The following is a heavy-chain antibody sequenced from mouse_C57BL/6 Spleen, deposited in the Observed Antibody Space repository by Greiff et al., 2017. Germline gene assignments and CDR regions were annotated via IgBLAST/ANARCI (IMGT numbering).Heavy chain of an antibody. CDR3: ARSRIYYDYDAWYFDV. V-gene: IGHV1-82*01. CDR2: IYPGDGDT. J-gene: IGHJ1*03. Sequence: QVQLQQSGPELVKPGASVKISCKASGYAFSSSWMNWVKQRPGKGLEWIGRIYPGDGDTNYNGKFKGKATLTADKSSSTAYMQLSSLTSEDSAVYFCARSRIYYDYDAWYFDVWGTGTTVTVSS. D-gene: IGHD2-4*01. CDR1: GYAFSSSW.